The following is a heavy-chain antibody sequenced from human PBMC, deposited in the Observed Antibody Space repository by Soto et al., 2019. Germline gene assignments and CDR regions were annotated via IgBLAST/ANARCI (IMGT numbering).Heavy chain of an antibody. J-gene: IGHJ4*02. CDR1: GYSFTSYW. D-gene: IGHD2-15*01. V-gene: IGHV5-51*01. Sequence: GESLKISCQGSGYSFTSYWIGWVRQMPGKGLEWMGIIYPGDSDTRYSPSFQGQVTISADKSINTTYLQWRSLKGSDTAMYYCTRRGFADSFFDYWGQGALVTVSS. CDR2: IYPGDSDT. CDR3: TRRGFADSFFDY.